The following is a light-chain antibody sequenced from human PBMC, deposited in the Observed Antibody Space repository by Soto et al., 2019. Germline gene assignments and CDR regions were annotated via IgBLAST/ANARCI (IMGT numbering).Light chain of an antibody. Sequence: DIQMTQSPSTLSASVGDRVTITCRASQSISTWLAWYQQKPGQAPKLLSYDASFLERGVPSRFSGSGSGTEFTLTISSLQPDDLATYYCQQYNSFWTFGQGTKVEI. J-gene: IGKJ1*01. CDR2: DAS. V-gene: IGKV1-5*01. CDR1: QSISTW. CDR3: QQYNSFWT.